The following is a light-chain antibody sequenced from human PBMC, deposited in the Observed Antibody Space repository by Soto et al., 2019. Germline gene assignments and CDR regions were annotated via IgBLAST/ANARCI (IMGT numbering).Light chain of an antibody. CDR2: DVS. Sequence: QSALTQPASVSGSPGQSITISCTGTSSDFGGYNYVSWYQQYPGKAPKLMIFDVSNRPSGVSNRFSGSKSGNTASLTISGLQAEDGADYYCSSYTSSSTLGVFGTGTKVTVL. V-gene: IGLV2-14*01. J-gene: IGLJ1*01. CDR3: SSYTSSSTLGV. CDR1: SSDFGGYNY.